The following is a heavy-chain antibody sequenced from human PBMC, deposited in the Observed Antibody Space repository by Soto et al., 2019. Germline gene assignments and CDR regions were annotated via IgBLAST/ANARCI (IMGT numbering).Heavy chain of an antibody. CDR2: IYYSGST. CDR3: AIVVVPAAIPERYGMDV. Sequence: TLSLTCTVSGGSISSGDYYWSWIRQPPGKGLEWIGYIYYSGSTYYNPSLKSRVTISVDTSKNQFSLKLSSVTAADTAVYYCAIVVVPAAIPERYGMDVWGQGTTVTVSS. D-gene: IGHD2-2*02. J-gene: IGHJ6*02. V-gene: IGHV4-30-4*01. CDR1: GGSISSGDYY.